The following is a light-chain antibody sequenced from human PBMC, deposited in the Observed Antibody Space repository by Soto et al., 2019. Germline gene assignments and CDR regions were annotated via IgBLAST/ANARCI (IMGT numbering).Light chain of an antibody. J-gene: IGKJ4*01. CDR2: GAS. V-gene: IGKV3-20*01. Sequence: EIVLTQSPGTLSLSSGERATLSCRASQIVSNNYLAWYQQKPGQAPRPLIYGASSRATGIPDRFSGSGSGTDFILTITRLEPEDFAVYYCQQYGNSPLTFGGGTKVDIK. CDR3: QQYGNSPLT. CDR1: QIVSNNY.